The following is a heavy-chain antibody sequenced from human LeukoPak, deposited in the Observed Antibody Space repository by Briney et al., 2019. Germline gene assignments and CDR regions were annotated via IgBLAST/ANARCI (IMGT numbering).Heavy chain of an antibody. J-gene: IGHJ5*02. CDR3: ARDSYDILTGYWTGWFDP. CDR2: IYYSGST. Sequence: SETLSLICSVSGDSISSHYWSWIRHPPAKGLECIGYIYYSGSTNYNPSLKSRVPISVDTSKNQFSLKLSSVAAADTAVYYCARDSYDILTGYWTGWFDPWGQGTLVTVSS. D-gene: IGHD3-9*01. V-gene: IGHV4-59*11. CDR1: GDSISSHY.